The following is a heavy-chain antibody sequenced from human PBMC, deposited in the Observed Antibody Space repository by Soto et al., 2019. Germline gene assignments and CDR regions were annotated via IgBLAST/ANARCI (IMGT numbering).Heavy chain of an antibody. CDR1: GFTFRSYS. CDR3: LRGGRGYTRDDVLDA. V-gene: IGHV3-21*06. J-gene: IGHJ3*01. D-gene: IGHD2-2*02. Sequence: EVQLVESGGGLVKPGGSLRLSCVDSGFTFRSYSMNWVRQATGQGLEWVASISSTSSVIWYADSLKGRFTISRDNAKNSLFLQMDSLRADDTAVYYCLRGGRGYTRDDVLDAWGHGTMVTVYS. CDR2: ISSTSSVI.